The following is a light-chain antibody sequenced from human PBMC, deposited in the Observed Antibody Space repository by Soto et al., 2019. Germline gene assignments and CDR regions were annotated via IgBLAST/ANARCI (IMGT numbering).Light chain of an antibody. J-gene: IGLJ1*01. CDR3: SSYTSSSTLYV. Sequence: QSALTQPASVSGSPRQSITISCTGASSDVGGYTYVSWYQQHPGKAPKLIIYEVNNRPSGVSHRFSGSKSGNTASLTISGLQAEDEADYYCSSYTSSSTLYVFGTGTNVTVL. CDR1: SSDVGGYTY. CDR2: EVN. V-gene: IGLV2-14*01.